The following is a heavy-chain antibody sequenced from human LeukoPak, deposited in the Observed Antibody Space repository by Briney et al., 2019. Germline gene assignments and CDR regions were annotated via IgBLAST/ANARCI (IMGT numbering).Heavy chain of an antibody. CDR1: GFTFSSYS. D-gene: IGHD3-10*01. CDR2: SSSGSGYM. Sequence: GGSLRLSCAASGFTFSSYSMNWVRQAPGKGLEWVSSSSSGSGYMYYTGSVKGRFTISRDNAKNSLYLQMNSLRAEDTAIYYCARGRDYYGSGTGSLAFDIWGQGTMVTVSS. CDR3: ARGRDYYGSGTGSLAFDI. V-gene: IGHV3-21*01. J-gene: IGHJ3*02.